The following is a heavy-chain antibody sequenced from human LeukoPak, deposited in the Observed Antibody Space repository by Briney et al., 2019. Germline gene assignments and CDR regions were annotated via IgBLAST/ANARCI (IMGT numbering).Heavy chain of an antibody. J-gene: IGHJ4*02. Sequence: GGSLRLSCAASGFTFSSYAMHWVRQAPGKGLEWVAVISYDGSNKYYADSVKGRFTISRDNSRNTLHLQMNSLRAEDTAVYSCAKGFRYFDSWGPGTLVTVSS. D-gene: IGHD3-10*01. CDR2: ISYDGSNK. CDR1: GFTFSSYA. CDR3: AKGFRYFDS. V-gene: IGHV3-30*18.